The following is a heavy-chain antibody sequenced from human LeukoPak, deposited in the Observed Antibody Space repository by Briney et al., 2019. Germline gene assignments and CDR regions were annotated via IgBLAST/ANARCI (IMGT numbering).Heavy chain of an antibody. D-gene: IGHD2/OR15-2a*01. CDR2: IYYSGST. CDR3: ARDGNRPYYYYYMDV. V-gene: IGHV4-61*01. CDR1: GGSISSSSYY. J-gene: IGHJ6*03. Sequence: SETLSLTCTVSGGSISSSSYYWGWIRQPPGKGLEWIGYIYYSGSTNYNPSLKSRVTISVDTSKNQFSLKLSSVTAADTAVYYCARDGNRPYYYYYMDVWGKGTTVTVSS.